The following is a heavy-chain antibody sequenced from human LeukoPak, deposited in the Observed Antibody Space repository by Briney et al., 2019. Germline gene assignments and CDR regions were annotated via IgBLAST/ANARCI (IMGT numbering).Heavy chain of an antibody. CDR2: MNPNSGST. J-gene: IGHJ6*02. V-gene: IGHV1-8*01. CDR1: GYTFTSYD. CDR3: ARFDPLWSFYGMDV. D-gene: IGHD3-10*01. Sequence: ASVKVSCKASGYTFTSYDINWVRQATGQGLEWMGWMNPNSGSTGYAQKFQGRVTMTRNTSISTAYMELSSLRSEDTAVYYCARFDPLWSFYGMDVWGQGTTVTVSS.